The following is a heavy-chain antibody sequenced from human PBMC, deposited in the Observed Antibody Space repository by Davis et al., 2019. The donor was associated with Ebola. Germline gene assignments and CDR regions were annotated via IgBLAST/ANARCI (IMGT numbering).Heavy chain of an antibody. CDR3: TRDLKQPRPSHYYGMDV. CDR1: GFTFSNAW. Sequence: GESLKISCAASGFTFSNAWMSWVRQAPGKGLEWVGRIKGKTDGGTTDYAAPVKGRFTISRDDPKNTLHLQMNSQKTEDTAVYYCTRDLKQPRPSHYYGMDVWGQGTTVTVSS. D-gene: IGHD6-6*01. CDR2: IKGKTDGGTT. J-gene: IGHJ6*02. V-gene: IGHV3-15*01.